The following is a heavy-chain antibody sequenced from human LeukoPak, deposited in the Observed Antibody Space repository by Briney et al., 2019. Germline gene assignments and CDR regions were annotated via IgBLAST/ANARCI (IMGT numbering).Heavy chain of an antibody. J-gene: IGHJ4*02. CDR1: GYTSTAYY. D-gene: IGHD3-10*01. V-gene: IGHV1-2*02. CDR2: INPNSGAT. Sequence: ASVKVSCKASGYTSTAYYVHWVRQAPGQGLEFMGWINPNSGATKYAQKFQGRVTMTRDTSISTVYMELNRLRSDDTAVYYCASNMVRGVTVLSDWGQGTLVTVSS. CDR3: ASNMVRGVTVLSD.